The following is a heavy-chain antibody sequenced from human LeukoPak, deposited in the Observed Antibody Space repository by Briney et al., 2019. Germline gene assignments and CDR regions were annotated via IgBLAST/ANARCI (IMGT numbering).Heavy chain of an antibody. J-gene: IGHJ4*02. V-gene: IGHV3-33*01. CDR2: IWYDGSNK. CDR3: ARGSGSYYTVIDY. D-gene: IGHD3-10*01. CDR1: GFTFSSYG. Sequence: PGRSLRLSCAASGFTFSSYGMHWVRQAPGKGLEWVAVIWYDGSNKYYADSVKGRFTISRDNSKNTLYLQMNSLGAEDTAVYYCARGSGSYYTVIDYWGQGTLVTVSS.